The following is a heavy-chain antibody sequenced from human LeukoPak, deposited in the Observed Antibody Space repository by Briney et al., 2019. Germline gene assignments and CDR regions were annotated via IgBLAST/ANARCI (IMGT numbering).Heavy chain of an antibody. J-gene: IGHJ3*01. CDR2: IYYSGST. CDR3: AHFRGDAFDF. V-gene: IGHV4-39*01. D-gene: IGHD3-16*01. CDR1: GGSISSSSFY. Sequence: PSETLSLTCTVSGGSISSSSFYWGWIRQPPGKGLEWIGSIYYSGSTYYNPSLKNRVTISVDTSKNEFSLRLSSVTAADTAVYYCAHFRGDAFDFWGRGTMVTVSS.